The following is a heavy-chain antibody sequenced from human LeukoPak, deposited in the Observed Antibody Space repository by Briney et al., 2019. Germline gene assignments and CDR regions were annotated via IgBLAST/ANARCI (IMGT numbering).Heavy chain of an antibody. J-gene: IGHJ6*02. Sequence: PGGSLRLSCTTSEFSFGTYAMTWVRQAPGKGLEWVSTISVDDHGTTYYSDSVKGRFTISRDTSQNTLSLQMNSLRAEDTAVYYCARDRVGGRYHYGMDVWGQGTTVTVSS. CDR1: EFSFGTYA. CDR3: ARDRVGGRYHYGMDV. D-gene: IGHD3-16*02. V-gene: IGHV3-23*01. CDR2: ISVDDHGTT.